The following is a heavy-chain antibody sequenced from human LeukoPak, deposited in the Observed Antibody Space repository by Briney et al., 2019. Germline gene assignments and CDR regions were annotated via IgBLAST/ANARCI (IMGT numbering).Heavy chain of an antibody. CDR2: INHSGST. CDR1: GGSFSGYY. D-gene: IGHD6-19*01. V-gene: IGHV4-34*01. J-gene: IGHJ3*02. CDR3: ARGRRQWLVIFGQSIGFDI. Sequence: PSETLSLTCAVYGGSFSGYYWSWIRQPPGKGLEWIGEINHSGSTNYNPSLKSRVTISVDTSKNQFSLKLSSVTAADTAVYYCARGRRQWLVIFGQSIGFDIWGQGTMGTVSS.